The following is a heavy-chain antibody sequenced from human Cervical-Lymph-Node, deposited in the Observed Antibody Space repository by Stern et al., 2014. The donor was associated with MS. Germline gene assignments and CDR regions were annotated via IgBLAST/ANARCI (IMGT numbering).Heavy chain of an antibody. J-gene: IGHJ4*02. CDR2: MYHSGSA. CDR1: GGSIRSEGFS. Sequence: QVQLQESGPGLVKSSETLSLRCTVSGGSIRSEGFSWGWIRQSPGKGLEWIGSMYHSGSAFYTPPLKSRVTISVDTSRTQFSLKVNTVTATDTAVYYCARQRAPTYSTSWYFDVWGRGALVTVSS. D-gene: IGHD6-13*01. CDR3: ARQRAPTYSTSWYFDV. V-gene: IGHV4-39*01.